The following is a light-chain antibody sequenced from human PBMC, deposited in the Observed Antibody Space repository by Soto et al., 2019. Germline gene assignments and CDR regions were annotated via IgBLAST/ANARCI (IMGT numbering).Light chain of an antibody. CDR3: HQCANAPLT. V-gene: IGKV3-20*01. CDR1: QNVGNNY. J-gene: IGKJ4*01. Sequence: EIVLTQSPGTLSLSPGERATLSCRASQNVGNNYLAWYQQKRGQPPRLLIYNAYTRATGIPDRFSGSGSGADFALTISRLEPEDFAVYYCHQCANAPLTFGGGTKVEIK. CDR2: NAY.